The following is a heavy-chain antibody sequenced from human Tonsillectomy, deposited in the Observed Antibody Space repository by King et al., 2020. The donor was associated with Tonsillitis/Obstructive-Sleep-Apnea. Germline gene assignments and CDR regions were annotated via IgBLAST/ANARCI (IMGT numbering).Heavy chain of an antibody. D-gene: IGHD1-26*01. J-gene: IGHJ4*02. Sequence: QLVQSGAEVKKSGESLRISCKGSGYSFTTYWISWVRQMPGKGLEWMGRIDPSDSYTNYSPSFQVHVTISIDKSISTAYLQWSSLKASDTAMYYCARTYSGTYYRNFDYWGQGTLVTVSS. CDR3: ARTYSGTYYRNFDY. CDR1: GYSFTTYW. V-gene: IGHV5-10-1*01. CDR2: IDPSDSYT.